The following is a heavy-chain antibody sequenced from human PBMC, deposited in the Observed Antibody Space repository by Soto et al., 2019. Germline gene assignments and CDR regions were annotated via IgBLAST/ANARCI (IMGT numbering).Heavy chain of an antibody. V-gene: IGHV4-61*01. D-gene: IGHD2-21*02. Sequence: QVQLQESGPGLVKPSETLSLTCTVSGGSVSSGSYYWSWIRQPPGKGLEWIGYIYYSGSTNYNPSLKSRVTISVDTSKNQFSLKLSSVTAADTAVYYCASDCGGDCYPYYYSYGMDVWGQGTTVTVSS. CDR1: GGSVSSGSYY. CDR2: IYYSGST. CDR3: ASDCGGDCYPYYYSYGMDV. J-gene: IGHJ6*02.